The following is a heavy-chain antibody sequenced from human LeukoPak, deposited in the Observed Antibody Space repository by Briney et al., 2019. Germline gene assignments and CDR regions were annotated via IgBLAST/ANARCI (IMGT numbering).Heavy chain of an antibody. D-gene: IGHD4-23*01. CDR2: INPNSGGT. CDR1: GYTFTGYY. Sequence: ASVKVSCTASGYTFTGYYMHWVRQAPGQGLEWMGWINPNSGGTNYAQKLQGRVTMTTDTSTSTAYMELRSLRSDDTAVYYCARESTVVYNYYYYGMDVWGQGTTVTVSS. V-gene: IGHV1-2*02. CDR3: ARESTVVYNYYYYGMDV. J-gene: IGHJ6*02.